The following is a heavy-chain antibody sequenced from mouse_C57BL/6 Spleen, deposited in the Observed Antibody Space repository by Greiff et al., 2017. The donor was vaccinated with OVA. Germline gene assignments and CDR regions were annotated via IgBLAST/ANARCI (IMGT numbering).Heavy chain of an antibody. D-gene: IGHD5-1*01. CDR2: IAPETGGT. CDR3: TRLKYLDSMDY. CDR1: GYTFTDYE. Sequence: QVQLKQSGAELVRPGASVTLSCKASGYTFTDYEMHWVKQTPVHGLEWIGAIAPETGGTAYNQKFKGKAILTADKSSSTAYMELRSLTSEDSAVYYCTRLKYLDSMDYWGQGTSVTVSS. J-gene: IGHJ4*01. V-gene: IGHV1-15*01.